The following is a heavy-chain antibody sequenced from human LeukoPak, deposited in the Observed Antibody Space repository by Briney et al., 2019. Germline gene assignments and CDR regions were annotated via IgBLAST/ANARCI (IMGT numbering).Heavy chain of an antibody. CDR1: GFTVITND. J-gene: IGHJ4*02. CDR2: LYSDSNT. Sequence: GGSLRLSCAASGFTVITNDMTWVRQAPGKGLEWVSVLYSDSNTKYADSVQGRFTISRDNSKNTLYLEMNSLSPDDTAVYYCARGVEPLAANTLAYWGQGTLVTVSS. CDR3: ARGVEPLAANTLAY. V-gene: IGHV3-53*01. D-gene: IGHD1-14*01.